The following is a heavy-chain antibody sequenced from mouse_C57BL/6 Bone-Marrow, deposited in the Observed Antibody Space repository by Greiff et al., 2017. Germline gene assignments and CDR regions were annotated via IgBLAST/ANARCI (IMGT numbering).Heavy chain of an antibody. CDR1: GYTFTSYW. V-gene: IGHV1-52*01. Sequence: VQLQQSGAELVRPGSSVKLSCKASGYTFTSYWMHWVKQRPIQGLEWIGNIDPSDSETHYNQKFKDKATLTVDKSSSTAYMQLSSLTSEDSAVYYCARGGVYYCGSSYYFDYWGQGTTLTVSS. J-gene: IGHJ2*01. CDR3: ARGGVYYCGSSYYFDY. CDR2: IDPSDSET. D-gene: IGHD1-1*01.